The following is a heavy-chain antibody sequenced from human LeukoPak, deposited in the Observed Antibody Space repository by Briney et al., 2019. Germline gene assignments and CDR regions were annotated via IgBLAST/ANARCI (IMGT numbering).Heavy chain of an antibody. D-gene: IGHD3-3*01. V-gene: IGHV1-69*13. CDR3: ARIYYDFWSGYIDAFDI. CDR2: IIPIFGTA. CDR1: GGTFSSYA. J-gene: IGHJ3*02. Sequence: GASVKVSCKASGGTFSSYAISWVRQAPGQGLEWMGGIIPIFGTANYAQKFQGRVTITADESTSTAYLELRSLRSEDTAVYYCARIYYDFWSGYIDAFDIWGQGTMVTVSS.